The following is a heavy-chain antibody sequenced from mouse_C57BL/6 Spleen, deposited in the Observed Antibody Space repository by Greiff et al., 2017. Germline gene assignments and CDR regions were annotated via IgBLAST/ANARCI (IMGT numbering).Heavy chain of an antibody. CDR1: GYTFTSYW. CDR3: ARFPSLLLGAMDY. CDR2: IDPSDSYT. V-gene: IGHV1-59*01. D-gene: IGHD1-1*01. J-gene: IGHJ4*01. Sequence: QVQLQQPGAELVRPGTSVKLSCKASGYTFTSYWMHWVKQRPGQGLEWIGVIDPSDSYTNYNQKFKGKATLTVDTSSSTAYMQLSSLTSEDSAVYYCARFPSLLLGAMDYWGQGTSVTVSS.